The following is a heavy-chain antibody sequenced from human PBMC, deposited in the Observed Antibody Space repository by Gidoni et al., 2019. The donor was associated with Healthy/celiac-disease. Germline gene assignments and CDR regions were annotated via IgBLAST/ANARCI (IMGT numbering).Heavy chain of an antibody. J-gene: IGHJ5*02. CDR1: GYSVTSYW. CDR2: RYPGDSDH. V-gene: IGHV5-51*03. Sequence: GAEVKKPGESLKISCTGYGYSVTSYWIGWVRQMPGKGLDWLGIRYPGDSDHRYSPSFQGQVTISAAKSIITSYLQWSSLKASDTARYYCASPDTAYPWGPGTLGTVSA. D-gene: IGHD5-18*01. CDR3: ASPDTAYP.